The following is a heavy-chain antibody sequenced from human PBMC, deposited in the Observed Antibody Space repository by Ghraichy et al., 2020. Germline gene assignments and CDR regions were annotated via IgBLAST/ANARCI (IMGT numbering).Heavy chain of an antibody. J-gene: IGHJ6*03. CDR2: IYYSGST. Sequence: SETLSLTCTVSGGSISSYYWSWIRQPPGKGLEWIGYIYYSGSTNYNPSLKSRVTISVDTSKNQFSLKLSSVTAADTAVYYCARVDGEMVATTPPYYYYYYMDVWGKGTTVTVSS. CDR1: GGSISSYY. V-gene: IGHV4-59*01. CDR3: ARVDGEMVATTPPYYYYYYMDV. D-gene: IGHD5-12*01.